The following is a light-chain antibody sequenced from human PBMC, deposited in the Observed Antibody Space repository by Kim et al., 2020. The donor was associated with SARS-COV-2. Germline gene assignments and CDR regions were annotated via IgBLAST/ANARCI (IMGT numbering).Light chain of an antibody. V-gene: IGLV3-19*01. CDR3: NSRDSSGNLYV. J-gene: IGLJ1*01. CDR2: GKN. CDR1: SLRSYF. Sequence: SSELTQDPAVSVALGRTVRITCQGDSLRSYFATWYQQKQGQAPVLVTYGKNNRPSGIPDRFSGSSSGNTASLTITGAQAEDEADYYCNSRDSSGNLYVFG.